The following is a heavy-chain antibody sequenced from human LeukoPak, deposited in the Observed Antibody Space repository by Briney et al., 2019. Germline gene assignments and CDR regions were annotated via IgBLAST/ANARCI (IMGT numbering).Heavy chain of an antibody. CDR1: GYTFTDHQ. D-gene: IGHD3-10*02. J-gene: IGHJ3*01. CDR2: INPNSGGT. Sequence: ASVKVSCKASGYTFTDHQMHWVRQAPGQALEWIGWINPNSGGTNYAQNFQNRVTMTRDTSISTAYMELSRLTSDDTAVFYCARDLRTPTILTTYGEGAFGFWGQGTMVIVSS. V-gene: IGHV1-2*02. CDR3: ARDLRTPTILTTYGEGAFGF.